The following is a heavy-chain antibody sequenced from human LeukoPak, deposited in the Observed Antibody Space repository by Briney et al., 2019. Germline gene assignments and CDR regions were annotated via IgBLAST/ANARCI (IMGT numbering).Heavy chain of an antibody. CDR1: GGSLSGYY. CDR2: IKESEAT. Sequence: PSETPSLTCAVYGGSLSGYYWTWIRQPPGKGLEWIGEIKESEATNYNASLKSRVTISIDTSKNQFSLKLTSVTAADTAVYYCAREGVRNVHNPLGYWGQGTLVTVRS. J-gene: IGHJ4*02. CDR3: AREGVRNVHNPLGY. D-gene: IGHD5-24*01. V-gene: IGHV4-34*01.